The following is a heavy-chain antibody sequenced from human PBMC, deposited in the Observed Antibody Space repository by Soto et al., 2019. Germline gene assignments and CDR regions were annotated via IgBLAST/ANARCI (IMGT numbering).Heavy chain of an antibody. Sequence: QMQLQGSGPRLVKPSETLSLTCTVSGGSLTSDNHYWTWLRQSPGKGLEWIGYIFYCGLTNYNPSLKSRVTISRETSKNQFSLRLTSATAADTAVYYCAKSMMRHSVAIWDQGTLVGVSS. J-gene: IGHJ3*02. CDR3: AKSMMRHSVAI. CDR2: IFYCGLT. CDR1: GGSLTSDNHY. V-gene: IGHV4-61*01. D-gene: IGHD3-16*01.